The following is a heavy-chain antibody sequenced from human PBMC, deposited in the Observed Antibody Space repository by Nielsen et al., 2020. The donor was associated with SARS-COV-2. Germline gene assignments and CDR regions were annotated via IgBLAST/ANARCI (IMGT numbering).Heavy chain of an antibody. CDR1: GFTFDDYA. V-gene: IGHV3-9*01. Sequence: SLKISCAASGFTFDDYAMHWVRQAPGKGLEWVSGISWNSGSIGYVDSVKGRFTISRDNAKNSLYLQMNSLRAEDTAVYYCARDFDYWGQGTLVTVSS. CDR2: ISWNSGSI. CDR3: ARDFDY. J-gene: IGHJ4*02.